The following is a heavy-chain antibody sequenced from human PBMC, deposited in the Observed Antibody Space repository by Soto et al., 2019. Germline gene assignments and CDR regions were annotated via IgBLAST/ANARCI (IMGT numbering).Heavy chain of an antibody. CDR1: GYTFSSIG. Sequence: ASVKVSCKTSGYTFSSIGISWVRQAPGQGLEWMGWISPYKGNTYYAQRLQGRVTMTTDTSTSTAYMEPRSLRSDDTAVYFCARDLDGSGSYYTKYLGQGTLVIVSS. CDR3: ARDLDGSGSYYTKY. CDR2: ISPYKGNT. D-gene: IGHD3-10*01. J-gene: IGHJ4*02. V-gene: IGHV1-18*01.